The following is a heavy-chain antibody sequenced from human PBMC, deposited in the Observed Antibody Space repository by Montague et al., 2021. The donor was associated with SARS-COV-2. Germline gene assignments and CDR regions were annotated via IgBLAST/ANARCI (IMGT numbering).Heavy chain of an antibody. CDR1: GGSISSSNYY. CDR3: ARRGRKLLPVATTIGGFDI. J-gene: IGHJ3*02. V-gene: IGHV4-39*02. CDR2: IYDSGST. Sequence: SETLSLTCTASGGSISSSNYYWDWIRQPPGKGLEWIGSIYDSGSTYHNPSLKSRVTISVDTSKNHFSLKLSSVTAADTAVYYCARRGRKLLPVATTIGGFDIWGQGTMVTVSS. D-gene: IGHD5-12*01.